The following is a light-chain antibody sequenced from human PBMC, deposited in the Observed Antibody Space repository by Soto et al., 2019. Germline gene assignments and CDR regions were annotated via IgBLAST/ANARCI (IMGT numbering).Light chain of an antibody. CDR2: GTS. CDR1: QSVRSTY. CDR3: QQYGTAPLT. J-gene: IGKJ4*01. V-gene: IGKV3-20*01. Sequence: EIVLTQSPGTLSLSPGGRATLSCTGSQSVRSTYLAWYQQKFGQAPRLLIYGTSSRATGIPDRFSGSGSGTDFTLTISRLEPEDFEVYYCQQYGTAPLTFGGGTKVDIK.